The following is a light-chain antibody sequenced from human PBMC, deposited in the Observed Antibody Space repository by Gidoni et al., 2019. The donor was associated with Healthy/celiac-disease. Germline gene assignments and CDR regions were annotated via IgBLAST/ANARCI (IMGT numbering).Light chain of an antibody. CDR3: QQYNNWPRT. CDR2: GAS. J-gene: IGKJ1*01. CDR1: HSVSSN. Sequence: EIVMTQSPATLSVSPGERATISCRASHSVSSNLAWYQQKPGQAPRLLIYGASTRVTGIPARFSGSGSGTEFTLTISSLQSEDFAVYYCQQYNNWPRTFGQGTKVEIK. V-gene: IGKV3-15*01.